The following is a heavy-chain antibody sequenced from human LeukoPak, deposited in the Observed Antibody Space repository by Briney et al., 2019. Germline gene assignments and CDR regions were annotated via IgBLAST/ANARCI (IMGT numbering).Heavy chain of an antibody. V-gene: IGHV1-2*06. CDR1: GYTFTDYY. CDR3: ATLSDSSSDY. J-gene: IGHJ4*02. Sequence: ASVKVSCKASGYTFTDYYMRWVRQAPGQGLEWMGRINPNSGGPNYAQDFQGRVTMTKDTSISTAYMELSRPRSDDTAVYYCATLSDSSSDYWGQGTLVTVSS. D-gene: IGHD6-13*01. CDR2: INPNSGGP.